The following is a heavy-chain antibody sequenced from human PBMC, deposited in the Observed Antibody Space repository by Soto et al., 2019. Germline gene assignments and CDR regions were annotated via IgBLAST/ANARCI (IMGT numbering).Heavy chain of an antibody. D-gene: IGHD3-16*01. J-gene: IGHJ4*02. CDR1: NGSITSYY. CDR2: IYSSGST. CDR3: ARGYGWGSHPYLPVDY. Sequence: SETLSRTCTVSNGSITSYYWSWVRQPPGKGLEWIGYIYSSGSTSYNPSLKSRVTISLATSKNQFSLRLSSVTAADTAVYYCARGYGWGSHPYLPVDYWGQGTQVTVSS. V-gene: IGHV4-59*01.